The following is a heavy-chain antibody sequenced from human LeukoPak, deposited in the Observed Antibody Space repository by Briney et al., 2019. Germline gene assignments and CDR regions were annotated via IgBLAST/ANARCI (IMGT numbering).Heavy chain of an antibody. CDR3: ASPIAARPGYYYYYMDV. CDR2: IYTSGST. Sequence: PSQTLSLTCTVSGGSISSGSYYWSWIRQPAGKGLEWIGRIYTSGSTNYNPSLKSRVTISVDTSKNQFSLKLSSVTAADTAVYYCASPIAARPGYYYYYMDVWGKGTTVTVSS. V-gene: IGHV4-61*02. J-gene: IGHJ6*03. CDR1: GGSISSGSYY. D-gene: IGHD6-6*01.